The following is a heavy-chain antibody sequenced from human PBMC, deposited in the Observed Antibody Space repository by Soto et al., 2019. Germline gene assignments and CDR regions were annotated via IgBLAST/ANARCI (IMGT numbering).Heavy chain of an antibody. CDR1: GFTFSTYA. D-gene: IGHD4-17*01. J-gene: IGHJ3*02. Sequence: GSLRLSCVASGFTFSTYAMSWVRQAPGKGLEWVSALTPSGGETYYADSVKGRFTISRDNSMNALYLQMNSLRIEDTAVYYCAHPRGYGVFDAYDIWGQGTMVTVSS. V-gene: IGHV3-23*01. CDR3: AHPRGYGVFDAYDI. CDR2: LTPSGGET.